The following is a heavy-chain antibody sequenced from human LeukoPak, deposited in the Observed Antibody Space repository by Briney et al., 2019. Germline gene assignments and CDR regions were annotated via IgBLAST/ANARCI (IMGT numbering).Heavy chain of an antibody. CDR2: IIPILGIA. CDR3: ARTSIAAAVCYFDY. Sequence: SVKVSCKASGGTFSSYAISWVRQAPGQGLEWMGRIIPILGIANYAQKFQGRVTITADKSTSTAYMELSSLRSEDTAVYYCARTSIAAAVCYFDYWGQGTLVTVSS. V-gene: IGHV1-69*04. CDR1: GGTFSSYA. J-gene: IGHJ4*02. D-gene: IGHD6-13*01.